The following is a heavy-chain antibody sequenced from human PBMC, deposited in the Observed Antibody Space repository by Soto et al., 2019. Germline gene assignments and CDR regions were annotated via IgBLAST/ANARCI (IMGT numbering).Heavy chain of an antibody. D-gene: IGHD4-4*01. Sequence: EMQLLESGGGLVQPGGSLRLSCAASGFTFSSYAMSWVRQAPGKGLEWVSAISGSGGSTYYADSVKGRFTISRDNSKNTLYLQMNSLRAEDTAVYYCAKDDYSNVIFDYWGQGTLVTVSS. CDR3: AKDDYSNVIFDY. V-gene: IGHV3-23*01. J-gene: IGHJ4*02. CDR2: ISGSGGST. CDR1: GFTFSSYA.